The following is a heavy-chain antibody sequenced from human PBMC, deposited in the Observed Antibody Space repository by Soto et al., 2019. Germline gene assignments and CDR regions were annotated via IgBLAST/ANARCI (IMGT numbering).Heavy chain of an antibody. CDR1: GFSLSTSGMC. J-gene: IGHJ4*02. CDR3: ARTNDRYCRGGSCYFFDY. CDR2: IDWDDDK. Sequence: SGPTLVNPTQTLTLTCTFSGFSLSTSGMCVSWIRQPPGKALEWLALIDWDDDKYYSTSLKTRLTISKDTSTNQAVLTMPNIDPVDTATYYCARTNDRYCRGGSCYFFDYWGQRTLVTVSS. V-gene: IGHV2-70*01. D-gene: IGHD2-15*01.